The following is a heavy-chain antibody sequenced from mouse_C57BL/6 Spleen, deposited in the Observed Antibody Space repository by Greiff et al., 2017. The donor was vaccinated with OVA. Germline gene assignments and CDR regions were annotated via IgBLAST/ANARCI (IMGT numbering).Heavy chain of an antibody. CDR3: ARASYDYGRFDY. Sequence: ESGPGLVKPSQSLSLTCSVTGYSITSGYYWNWIRQFPGNKLEWMGYISYDGSNNYNPSLKNRISITRDTSKNQFFLKLNSVTIEDTATYYCARASYDYGRFDYWGQGTTLTVSS. CDR1: GYSITSGYY. V-gene: IGHV3-6*01. CDR2: ISYDGSN. D-gene: IGHD2-4*01. J-gene: IGHJ2*01.